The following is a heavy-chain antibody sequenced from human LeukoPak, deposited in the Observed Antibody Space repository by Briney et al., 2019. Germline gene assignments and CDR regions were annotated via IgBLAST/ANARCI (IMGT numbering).Heavy chain of an antibody. CDR3: ARAYHYYGSESYVYNY. J-gene: IGHJ4*02. V-gene: IGHV1-8*01. CDR2: MNPNSGDT. D-gene: IGHD3-10*01. Sequence: ASVKVSFKSSGYTFTCYDINWVRQASGQGLDWLGWMNPNSGDTGFAQKFLGRATMTRKTSASTAYMELSSLRSADTAVYYCARAYHYYGSESYVYNYWGQGTLVTVSS. CDR1: GYTFTCYD.